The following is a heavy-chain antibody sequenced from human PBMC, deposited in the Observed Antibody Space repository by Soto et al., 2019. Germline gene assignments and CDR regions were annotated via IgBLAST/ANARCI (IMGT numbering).Heavy chain of an antibody. Sequence: QVQLVESGGGVVQPGRSLRLSCAASGFTFSRYGMHWVRQAPGKGLEWVAVISYDGSNKYYADSVKGRFTISRDNSKHTRYLQMNSLRAENTAVYSCAKVALRYSSILDWYFDLWGRGTLVTVSS. V-gene: IGHV3-30*18. D-gene: IGHD6-13*01. CDR2: ISYDGSNK. CDR1: GFTFSRYG. J-gene: IGHJ2*01. CDR3: AKVALRYSSILDWYFDL.